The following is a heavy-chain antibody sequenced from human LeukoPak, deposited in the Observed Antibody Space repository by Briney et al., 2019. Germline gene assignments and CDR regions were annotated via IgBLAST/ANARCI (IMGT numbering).Heavy chain of an antibody. J-gene: IGHJ3*02. V-gene: IGHV1-18*01. Sequence: GASVKVSCKASGYTFTSYGISWVRQAPGQGLEWMGWISAYNGNTNYAQKLQGRVTMTTDTSTSTAYMELRSLRSDDTAVYYCARDLAVSPRWITMVRGGAFDIWGQGTMVTVSS. CDR3: ARDLAVSPRWITMVRGGAFDI. D-gene: IGHD3-10*01. CDR1: GYTFTSYG. CDR2: ISAYNGNT.